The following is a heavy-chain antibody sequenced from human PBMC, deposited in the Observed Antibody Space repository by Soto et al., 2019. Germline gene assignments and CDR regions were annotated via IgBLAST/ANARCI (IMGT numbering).Heavy chain of an antibody. CDR1: GYTFTNYW. Sequence: PGETLKISCKGSGYTFTNYWIGWVRQMPGKGLEWLGIIYPGDSDTKYNPSFQGQVTISADKSITTTYLQWSSLKASDTAIYYCAASIFYYGMDVWGQGTTVTVSS. V-gene: IGHV5-51*01. J-gene: IGHJ6*02. CDR3: AASIFYYGMDV. CDR2: IYPGDSDT.